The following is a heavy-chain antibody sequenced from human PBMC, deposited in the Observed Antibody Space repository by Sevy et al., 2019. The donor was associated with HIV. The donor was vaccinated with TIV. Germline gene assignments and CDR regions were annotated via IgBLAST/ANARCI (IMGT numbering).Heavy chain of an antibody. J-gene: IGHJ4*02. CDR1: GFTFSDYY. CDR2: ISSSGSTK. Sequence: GGSLRLSCAVSGFTFSDYYMSWIRQAPGKGLEWVSAISSSGSTKYYADSVKGRFTISRDDAKNSLFLQLNSLRAEDTAIYYCARMWELPHLMPVDYWGQGTLVTVSS. D-gene: IGHD1-26*01. V-gene: IGHV3-11*01. CDR3: ARMWELPHLMPVDY.